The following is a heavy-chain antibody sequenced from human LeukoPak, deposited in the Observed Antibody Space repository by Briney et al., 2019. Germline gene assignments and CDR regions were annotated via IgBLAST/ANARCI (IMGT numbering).Heavy chain of an antibody. CDR1: GFTFSSYE. J-gene: IGHJ4*02. Sequence: GGSLRLSCAASGFTFSSYEMNWVRQAPGKGLEWVSHISTRGSLIYYADSVKGRFTISRDNAKNSLYLQMNSLRAEDTAVYYCARGERLQDDYGGYGDNYWGQGTLVTVSS. D-gene: IGHD4-17*01. CDR2: ISTRGSLI. CDR3: ARGERLQDDYGGYGDNY. V-gene: IGHV3-48*03.